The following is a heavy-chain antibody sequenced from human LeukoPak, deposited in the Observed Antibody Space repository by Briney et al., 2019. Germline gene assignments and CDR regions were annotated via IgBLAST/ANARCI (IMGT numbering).Heavy chain of an antibody. V-gene: IGHV3-48*03. D-gene: IGHD6-19*01. CDR3: ARDGQWLVRGRFDY. CDR2: ISSSGSTI. J-gene: IGHJ4*02. Sequence: GGSLRLSCAASGFTFSSYEMNWVRQAPGKGLEWVSYISSSGSTIYYADSVKGRFTISRDNAKNSLYLQMNSLRAGDTAVYYCARDGQWLVRGRFDYWGQGTLVTVSS. CDR1: GFTFSSYE.